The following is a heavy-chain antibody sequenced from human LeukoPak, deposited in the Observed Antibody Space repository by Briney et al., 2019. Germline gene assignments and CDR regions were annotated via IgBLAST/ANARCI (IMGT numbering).Heavy chain of an antibody. Sequence: GGSLRLSCAASGFTFSNSAMTWVRQAPGKGLEWVSVISSSGRSTYYADSVKGRFTISRDNSKNTLYLQMNSLKTEDTAMYYCTTGGLWYSGRVFWGQGTLVTVS. J-gene: IGHJ4*02. CDR3: TTGGLWYSGRVF. D-gene: IGHD3-10*01. V-gene: IGHV3-23*01. CDR2: ISSSGRST. CDR1: GFTFSNSA.